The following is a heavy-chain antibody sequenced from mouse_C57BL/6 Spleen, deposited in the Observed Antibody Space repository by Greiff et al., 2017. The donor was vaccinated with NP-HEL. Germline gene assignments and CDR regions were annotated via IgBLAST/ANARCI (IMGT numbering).Heavy chain of an antibody. J-gene: IGHJ3*01. V-gene: IGHV1-20*01. CDR2: INPYNGDT. CDR3: ARWEAGNYGFAY. CDR1: GYSFTGYF. Sequence: VQLQQSGPELVKPGDSVKISCKASGYSFTGYFMNWVMQSHGKSLEWIGRINPYNGDTFYNQKFKGKATLTVDKSSSTAHMELRSLTSEDSAVYYCARWEAGNYGFAYWGQGTLVTVSA. D-gene: IGHD2-1*01.